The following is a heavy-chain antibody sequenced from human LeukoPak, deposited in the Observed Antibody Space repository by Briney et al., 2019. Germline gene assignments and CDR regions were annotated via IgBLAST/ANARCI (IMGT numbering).Heavy chain of an antibody. CDR2: IIPIFGTA. Sequence: GASVKVSCKASGGTFSSYAISWVRQAPGQGLEWMGGIIPIFGTANYAQKFQGRVTITADESTSTAYMELSSLRSEDTAVYYCARTENDCSGGSCYVYSWFDLWGQGTLVTVSS. CDR3: ARTENDCSGGSCYVYSWFDL. D-gene: IGHD2-15*01. V-gene: IGHV1-69*13. J-gene: IGHJ5*02. CDR1: GGTFSSYA.